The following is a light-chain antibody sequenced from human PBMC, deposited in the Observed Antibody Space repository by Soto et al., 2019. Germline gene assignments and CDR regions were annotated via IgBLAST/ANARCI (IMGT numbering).Light chain of an antibody. Sequence: IHLTQFSSTLSPSLGDGVTITCRASHSISRWLAWYQQKPGKVPKLLIYKASGLNSGVPSRFSGSGSGTEFTLTISSLQPDDFATYYCQQYNDYPWTFGQGTKVDIK. CDR1: HSISRW. V-gene: IGKV1-5*03. J-gene: IGKJ1*01. CDR3: QQYNDYPWT. CDR2: KAS.